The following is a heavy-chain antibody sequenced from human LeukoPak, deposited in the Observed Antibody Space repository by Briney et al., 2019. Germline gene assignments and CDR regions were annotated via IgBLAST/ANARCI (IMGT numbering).Heavy chain of an antibody. CDR1: GFTFRTYA. CDR3: AKDTPGFGGDDFVH. J-gene: IGHJ4*02. Sequence: PGGSLRLSCAASGFTFRTYAMHWVRQAPGKGLEWVSFIRSDGNDKFYADSVKGRFTISRDNSKDTLYLQMNSLGTEDTAVYYCAKDTPGFGGDDFVHWGQGTLVTVSS. D-gene: IGHD3-10*01. CDR2: IRSDGNDK. V-gene: IGHV3-30*02.